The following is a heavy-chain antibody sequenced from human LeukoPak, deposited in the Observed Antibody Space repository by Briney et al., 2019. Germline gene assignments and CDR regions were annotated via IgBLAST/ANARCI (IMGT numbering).Heavy chain of an antibody. J-gene: IGHJ5*02. V-gene: IGHV1-2*06. Sequence: ASVKVSCKASGYTFTGYYMHWVRQAPGQGLEWMGRINPNSGGTNYAQKFQGRVTMTRDTSISTAYMELSRLRSDDTAVYYCAGDLTYGSERNWFDPWGQGTLVTVSS. CDR3: AGDLTYGSERNWFDP. CDR1: GYTFTGYY. CDR2: INPNSGGT. D-gene: IGHD3-10*01.